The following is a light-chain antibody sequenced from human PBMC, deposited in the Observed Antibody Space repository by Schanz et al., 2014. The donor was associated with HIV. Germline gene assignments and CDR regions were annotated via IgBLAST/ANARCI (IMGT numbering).Light chain of an antibody. J-gene: IGLJ3*02. CDR3: ATWVDSLNGWV. CDR1: SSNIGINT. V-gene: IGLV1-44*01. Sequence: QSVLTQPPSASGTPGQRVTISCSGSSSNIGINTGNWYHPPPGTAPKLLIYAGNQRASGVPDRLSGSGSGTSASLVISGLQSQDEADYYCATWVDSLNGWVFGGGTKLTVL. CDR2: AGN.